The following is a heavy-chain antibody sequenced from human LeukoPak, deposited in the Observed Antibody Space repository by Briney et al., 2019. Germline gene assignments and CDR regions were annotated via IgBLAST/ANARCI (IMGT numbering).Heavy chain of an antibody. CDR2: IANDGRDK. D-gene: IGHD2-2*02. Sequence: GRSLRLSCAASGFTFSSCAMHWVRQAPGKGLEWVAVIANDGRDKHHADSVKGRFTISRDNSKNTLYLQMNSLRAEDTAVYSCANGPGQLLYSLFDYWGQGTLVTVSS. CDR1: GFTFSSCA. V-gene: IGHV3-30*18. CDR3: ANGPGQLLYSLFDY. J-gene: IGHJ4*02.